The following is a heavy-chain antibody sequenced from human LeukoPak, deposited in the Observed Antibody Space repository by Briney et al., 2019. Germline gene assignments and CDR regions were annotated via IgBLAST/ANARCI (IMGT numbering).Heavy chain of an antibody. Sequence: GGSLRLSCAASGFTFSNYWMIWVRQAPGKGLEWVGNIKQDGSEKGYADSVRGRFSISRDNAQTSLYLQMNSLRAEDTAVYYCARASDPWLQLTWGQGTLVTVSS. J-gene: IGHJ5*02. CDR3: ARASDPWLQLT. CDR2: IKQDGSEK. V-gene: IGHV3-7*05. D-gene: IGHD5-24*01. CDR1: GFTFSNYW.